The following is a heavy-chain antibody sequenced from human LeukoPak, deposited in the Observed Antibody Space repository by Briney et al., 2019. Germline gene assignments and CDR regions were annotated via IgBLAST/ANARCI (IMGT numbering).Heavy chain of an antibody. CDR2: ISSSGSTI. J-gene: IGHJ3*02. D-gene: IGHD4-17*01. CDR1: GFTFSSYE. V-gene: IGHV3-48*03. CDR3: ARLDYGDYRGAFDT. Sequence: PGGSLRLSCAASGFTFSSYEMNWVRQAPGKGLEWVSYISSSGSTIYYADSVKGRFTISRDNAKNSLYLQMNSLRAEDTAVYYCARLDYGDYRGAFDTWGQGTMVTVSS.